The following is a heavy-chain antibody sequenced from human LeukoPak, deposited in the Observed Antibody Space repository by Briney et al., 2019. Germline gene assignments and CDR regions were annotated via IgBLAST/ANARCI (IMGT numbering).Heavy chain of an antibody. CDR2: ISSNGGST. V-gene: IGHV3-64*01. D-gene: IGHD7-27*01. Sequence: PGGSLRLSCAASGFTFSSYAMHWVRQAPGKGLEYVSAISSNGGSTYYANSVKGRFTTSRDNSKNTLYLQMGSLRAEDMAVYYCARTNWGYDYWGQGTLVTVSS. J-gene: IGHJ4*02. CDR1: GFTFSSYA. CDR3: ARTNWGYDY.